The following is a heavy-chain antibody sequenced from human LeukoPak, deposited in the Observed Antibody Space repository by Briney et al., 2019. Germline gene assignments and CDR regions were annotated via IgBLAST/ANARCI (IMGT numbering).Heavy chain of an antibody. CDR2: IYYSGST. CDR1: GGSISSYY. V-gene: IGHV4-59*01. D-gene: IGHD4-23*01. Sequence: SETLSLTCTVSGGSISSYYWSWIRQPPGKGLEWIGYIYYSGSTNYNPSLKSRVIISVDTSKNQFSLKLSSVTAADTAVYYCASTVVISETEYFQHWGQGTLVTVSS. CDR3: ASTVVISETEYFQH. J-gene: IGHJ1*01.